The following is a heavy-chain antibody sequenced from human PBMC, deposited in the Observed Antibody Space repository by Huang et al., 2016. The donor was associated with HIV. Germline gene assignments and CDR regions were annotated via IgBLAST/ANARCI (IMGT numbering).Heavy chain of an antibody. J-gene: IGHJ6*02. CDR2: IYPGDSDT. CDR1: GYRFRSNW. V-gene: IGHV5-51*01. Sequence: EVQLVQSGAEVKKPGESLKISCKGSGYRFRSNWIGWVRQMPGKGMEWRGIIYPGDSDTRYSPSFKGQVTSSADKSINTAYLQWSSLKASDTAMYYCARLIGSPSFYYGLDVWGQGTTVTVSS. CDR3: ARLIGSPSFYYGLDV. D-gene: IGHD3-10*01.